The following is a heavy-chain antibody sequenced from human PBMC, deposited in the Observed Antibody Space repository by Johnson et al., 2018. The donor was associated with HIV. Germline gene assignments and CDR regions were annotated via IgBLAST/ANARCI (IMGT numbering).Heavy chain of an antibody. CDR1: GFTFSSYG. CDR3: ARGDGGGTDAFDI. D-gene: IGHD2-21*01. Sequence: VQLVESGGGLVQPGESLRLSCAASGFTFSSYGMHWVRQAPGKGLEWLSFIRSKTYGGTTDYAASVTGRFTISRDDSKSSVYLKMNSLRAEDTALYDCARGDGGGTDAFDIWGQGTMVTVSS. V-gene: IGHV3-71*04. CDR2: IRSKTYGGTT. J-gene: IGHJ3*02.